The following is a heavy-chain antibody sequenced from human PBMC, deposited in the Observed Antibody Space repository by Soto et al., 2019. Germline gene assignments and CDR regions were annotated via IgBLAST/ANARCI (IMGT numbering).Heavy chain of an antibody. J-gene: IGHJ4*02. CDR3: ARERRRPYSDILTGYYPFDY. D-gene: IGHD3-9*01. CDR1: GYTFTTYD. V-gene: IGHV1-18*01. CDR2: ITTYNGDT. Sequence: QVQLVQSGAEVKKPGASVKVSCKASGYTFTTYDIGWVRQAPGQGLEWMGWITTYNGDTNYAQNLQGRVTMSTDTATNTAYMELRSLRSDDTALYYCARERRRPYSDILTGYYPFDYWGQGTLVTVSS.